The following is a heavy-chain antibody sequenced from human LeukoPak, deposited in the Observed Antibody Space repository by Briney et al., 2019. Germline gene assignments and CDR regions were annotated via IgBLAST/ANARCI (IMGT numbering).Heavy chain of an antibody. CDR1: GFTFSSYW. Sequence: GGSLRLSCAASGFTFSSYWMHWVRQAPGKGLVWVSRIDTDGSRTSYADSVKGRFTISRDNAKNRLYLQMNSLRGEDTAAYYCARMVGASTSWFDPWGQGTLVTVPS. CDR2: IDTDGSRT. D-gene: IGHD1-26*01. J-gene: IGHJ5*02. CDR3: ARMVGASTSWFDP. V-gene: IGHV3-74*01.